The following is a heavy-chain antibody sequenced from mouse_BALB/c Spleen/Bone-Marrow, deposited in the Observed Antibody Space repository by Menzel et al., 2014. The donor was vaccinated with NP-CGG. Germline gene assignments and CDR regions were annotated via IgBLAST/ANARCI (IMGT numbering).Heavy chain of an antibody. V-gene: IGHV1-9*01. CDR1: GYTLSRYW. CDR3: ARWGYGSSYVGYFDD. Sequence: QVQLQQSGAALVTPGTSVKISCKATGYTLSRYWIEWVKQRPGHGLEWIGEILPGSGSTYYNEKFKGKATSNADTYSNTSYMQLYILISGESTDYSCARWGYGSSYVGYFDDWGPGTTVTVSS. CDR2: ILPGSGST. J-gene: IGHJ1*01. D-gene: IGHD1-1*01.